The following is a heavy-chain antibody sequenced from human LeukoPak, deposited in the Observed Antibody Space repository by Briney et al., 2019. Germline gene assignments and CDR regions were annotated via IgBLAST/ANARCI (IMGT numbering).Heavy chain of an antibody. CDR3: ARDPMVRGVLLED. J-gene: IGHJ4*02. Sequence: PGGSLRLSCAASGFTFSSYAMSWVRQAPGKGLEWVSSISSSSSYIYYADSVKGRFTISRDNAKNSLYLQMNSLRAEDTAVYYCARDPMVRGVLLEDWGQGTLVTVSS. CDR1: GFTFSSYA. CDR2: ISSSSSYI. D-gene: IGHD3-10*01. V-gene: IGHV3-21*01.